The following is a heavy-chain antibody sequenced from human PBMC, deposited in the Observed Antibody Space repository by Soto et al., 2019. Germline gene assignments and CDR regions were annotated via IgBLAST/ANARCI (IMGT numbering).Heavy chain of an antibody. V-gene: IGHV4-39*01. Sequence: QLQLQESGPGLVKPSETLSLTCTVSGGSISSSSYYWGWIRQPPGKGLEWIGSIYYSGSTYYNPSLKSRVTIAVDTSKNQFSLKLSSVTAADTAVYYCARGYCSSTSCYRQWLVPGYFDYWGQGTLVTVSS. CDR2: IYYSGST. CDR3: ARGYCSSTSCYRQWLVPGYFDY. J-gene: IGHJ4*02. CDR1: GGSISSSSYY. D-gene: IGHD2-2*01.